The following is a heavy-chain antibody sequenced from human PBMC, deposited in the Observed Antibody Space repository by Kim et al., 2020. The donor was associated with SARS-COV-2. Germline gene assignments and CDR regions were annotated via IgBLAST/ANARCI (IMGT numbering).Heavy chain of an antibody. D-gene: IGHD6-13*01. CDR3: ARSGIAAAPAFDY. J-gene: IGHJ4*02. CDR2: ISSSGSTI. Sequence: GGSLRLSCAASGFTFSSYEMNWVRQAPGKGLEWVSYISSSGSTIYYADSVKGRFTISRDNAKNSLYLQMNSLRAEDTAVYYCARSGIAAAPAFDYWGQGTLVTVSS. V-gene: IGHV3-48*03. CDR1: GFTFSSYE.